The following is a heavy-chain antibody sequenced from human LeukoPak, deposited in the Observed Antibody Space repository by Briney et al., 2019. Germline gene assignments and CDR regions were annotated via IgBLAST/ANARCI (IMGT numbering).Heavy chain of an antibody. CDR1: GFAFSNYG. CDR3: AKDLGRRYYDSSAHDY. CDR2: ITGSGGTT. D-gene: IGHD3-22*01. J-gene: IGHJ4*02. Sequence: PGGSLRLSCAASGFAFSNYGMNWVRQAPGKGLEWVSGITGSGGTTYYADSVKGRFTISRDNSKNTLYLQMNSLRAEDTAVYYCAKDLGRRYYDSSAHDYWGQGTLVTVSS. V-gene: IGHV3-23*01.